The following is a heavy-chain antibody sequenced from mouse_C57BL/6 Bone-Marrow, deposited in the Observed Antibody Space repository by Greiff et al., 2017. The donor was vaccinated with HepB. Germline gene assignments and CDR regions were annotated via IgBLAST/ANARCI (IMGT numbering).Heavy chain of an antibody. V-gene: IGHV1-18*01. D-gene: IGHD2-4*01. CDR2: NNPNNGGT. J-gene: IGHJ1*03. Sequence: VQLQQSGPELVKPGASVKIPCKASGYTFTDYNMDWVKQSHGKSLEWIGDNNPNNGGTIYNQKFKGKATLTVDKSSSTAYMELRSLTSEDTAVYYCARRGVYYDYGYWYFDVWGTGTTVTVSS. CDR3: ARRGVYYDYGYWYFDV. CDR1: GYTFTDYN.